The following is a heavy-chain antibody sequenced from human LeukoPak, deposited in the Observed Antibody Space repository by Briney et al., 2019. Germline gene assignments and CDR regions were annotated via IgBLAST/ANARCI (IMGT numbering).Heavy chain of an antibody. J-gene: IGHJ4*02. CDR1: GFTFSSYA. V-gene: IGHV3-23*01. CDR3: AMAADVLLWFGEPGGYYFDY. D-gene: IGHD3-10*01. Sequence: PGGSLRLSCAASGFTFSSYAMSWVRQAPGKGLEWVSAISGSGGSTYYADSVKGRFTISRDNSKNTLYLQMNSLRAEDTAVYYCAMAADVLLWFGEPGGYYFDYWGQGTLVTVSS. CDR2: ISGSGGST.